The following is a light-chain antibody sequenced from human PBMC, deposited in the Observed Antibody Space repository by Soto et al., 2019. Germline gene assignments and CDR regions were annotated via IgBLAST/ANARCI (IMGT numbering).Light chain of an antibody. V-gene: IGKV3-15*01. Sequence: EIVMTQSPGTVSVFPGETVTLSCRASQSVSGYLDWFHQKPGQAPRLVLLRIFTRAIGVPARFSGSGSGTEFTLTISSLQSEDFAVYYCQQYNNWPRTFGQGTKVDIK. CDR3: QQYNNWPRT. CDR2: RIF. CDR1: QSVSGY. J-gene: IGKJ1*01.